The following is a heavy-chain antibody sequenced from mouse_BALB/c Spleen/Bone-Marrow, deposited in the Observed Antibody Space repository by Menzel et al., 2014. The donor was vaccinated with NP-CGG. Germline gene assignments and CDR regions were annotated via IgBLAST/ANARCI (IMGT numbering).Heavy chain of an antibody. D-gene: IGHD1-2*01. J-gene: IGHJ3*01. CDR2: INPDSNTI. CDR1: GFDFSRYW. CDR3: ARLGYYGSFAY. V-gene: IGHV4-1*02. Sequence: VQPKQSGGGLVQPGGSLKLSCAASGFDFSRYWMSWVRQAPGKGLEWIGEINPDSNTINYTPSLKDKFIISRDNAKNTLYLQMSKVRSEDTALYYCARLGYYGSFAYWGQGTLVTVSA.